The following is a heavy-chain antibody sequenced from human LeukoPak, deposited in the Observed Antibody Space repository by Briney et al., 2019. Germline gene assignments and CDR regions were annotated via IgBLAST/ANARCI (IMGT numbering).Heavy chain of an antibody. Sequence: SETLSLTCTVSGGSISSSSYYWGWIRQPPGKGLEWIGSIYYSWSTYYNPSLKSRVTISVDTSKNQFSLKLSSVTAADTAVYYCARYVVRGVIIVWGQGTLVTVSS. CDR1: GGSISSSSYY. J-gene: IGHJ4*02. V-gene: IGHV4-39*01. D-gene: IGHD3-10*01. CDR3: ARYVVRGVIIV. CDR2: IYYSWST.